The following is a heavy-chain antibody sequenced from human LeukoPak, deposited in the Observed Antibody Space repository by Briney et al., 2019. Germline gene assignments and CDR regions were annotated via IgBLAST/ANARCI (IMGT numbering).Heavy chain of an antibody. CDR2: IYYSGST. CDR3: ARGTMVRGVSFDY. J-gene: IGHJ4*02. Sequence: SETLSLICTVSGGSISSSSYYWGWIRQPPGKGLEWIGSIYYSGSTYYNPSLKSRVTISVDTSKNQFSLKLSSVTAADTAVYYCARGTMVRGVSFDYWGQGTLVTVSS. D-gene: IGHD3-10*01. V-gene: IGHV4-39*01. CDR1: GGSISSSSYY.